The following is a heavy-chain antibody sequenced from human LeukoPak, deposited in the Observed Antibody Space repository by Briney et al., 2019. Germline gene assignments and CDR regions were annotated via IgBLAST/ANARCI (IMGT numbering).Heavy chain of an antibody. J-gene: IGHJ5*02. CDR2: IIPIFGTA. V-gene: IGHV1-69*05. D-gene: IGHD4-17*01. Sequence: SVKVSCKASGGTFSSYAISWVRQVPGQGLEWMGGIIPIFGTANYAQKFQGRVTITTDESTSTAYMELSSLRSEDTAVYYCARVHPPYGDYEVFWFDPWGQGTLVTVSS. CDR3: ARVHPPYGDYEVFWFDP. CDR1: GGTFSSYA.